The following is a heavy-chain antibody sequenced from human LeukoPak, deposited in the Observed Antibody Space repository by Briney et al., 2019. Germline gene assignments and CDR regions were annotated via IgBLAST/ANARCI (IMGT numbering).Heavy chain of an antibody. V-gene: IGHV4-59*01. D-gene: IGHD3-16*02. CDR1: GGFISGYY. CDR3: ARAYRLTSPRGFDP. J-gene: IGHJ5*02. CDR2: IFYTGDT. Sequence: SSETLSLTCTVSGGFISGYYWNWIRQSPGKGLEWIGYIFYTGDTDYNPSLRSRVTMSVDRSNNRFSLQLASVTTADSAFYYCARAYRLTSPRGFDPWGPGILVTVSS.